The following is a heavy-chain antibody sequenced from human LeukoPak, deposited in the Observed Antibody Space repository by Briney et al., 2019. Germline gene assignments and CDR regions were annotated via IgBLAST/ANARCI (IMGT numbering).Heavy chain of an antibody. Sequence: SETLSLTCTVSRASISSYYWSWMRQPPGKGLEWIGYIHYSGNTNYSPSLKSRITISVDTSKNQFSLNLTSVTAADTAVYYCAGHHPRNTVDFWGQGTLVTVSS. CDR2: IHYSGNT. J-gene: IGHJ4*02. CDR1: RASISSYY. V-gene: IGHV4-59*01. D-gene: IGHD2/OR15-2a*01. CDR3: AGHHPRNTVDF.